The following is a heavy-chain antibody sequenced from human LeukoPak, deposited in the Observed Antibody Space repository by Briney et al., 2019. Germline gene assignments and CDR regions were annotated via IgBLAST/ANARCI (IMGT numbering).Heavy chain of an antibody. CDR3: ARDLYSSANFDY. J-gene: IGHJ4*02. D-gene: IGHD6-19*01. CDR1: GFTFSSYS. V-gene: IGHV3-21*01. Sequence: GGSLRLSCAASGFTFSSYSMNWVRQAPGKGREWVSSISSSSSYIYYADSVKGRFTISRDNAKNSLYLQMNRLRAEDTAVYYCARDLYSSANFDYWGQGTLVTVSS. CDR2: ISSSSSYI.